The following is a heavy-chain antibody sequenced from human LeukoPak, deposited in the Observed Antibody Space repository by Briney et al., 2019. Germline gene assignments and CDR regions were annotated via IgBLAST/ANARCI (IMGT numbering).Heavy chain of an antibody. CDR1: GFAFSRSG. CDR3: ARSGGYCSGGSCYYYHGMDV. V-gene: IGHV3-30*19. Sequence: GGSLRLSCAASGFAFSRSGMHWVRQAPGKGLEWVAIISYDGSNKYYADSVKGRFTISRDNSKNTLYLQMDSLRAEDTALYYCARSGGYCSGGSCYYYHGMDVWGQGTTVTVSS. J-gene: IGHJ6*02. D-gene: IGHD2-15*01. CDR2: ISYDGSNK.